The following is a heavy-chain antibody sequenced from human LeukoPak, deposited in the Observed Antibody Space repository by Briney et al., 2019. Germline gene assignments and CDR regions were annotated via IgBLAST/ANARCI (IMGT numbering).Heavy chain of an antibody. D-gene: IGHD4-17*01. Sequence: SEPLSLTCTVSGGSINNYYWTWIRQPPGKGLEWIGYIYSSGTTSYNPSLKSRVTISVDTSRNQFSLRLSSVTAADTAVYYCARDASTYGSYYFAMDVWGQGTTVTVSS. J-gene: IGHJ6*02. V-gene: IGHV4-59*01. CDR1: GGSINNYY. CDR2: IYSSGTT. CDR3: ARDASTYGSYYFAMDV.